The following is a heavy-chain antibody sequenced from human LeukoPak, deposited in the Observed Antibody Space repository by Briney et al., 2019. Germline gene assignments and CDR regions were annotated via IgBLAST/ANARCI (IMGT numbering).Heavy chain of an antibody. CDR3: ARDYGDTDY. V-gene: IGHV3-9*01. CDR2: ISWNSGSI. D-gene: IGHD4-17*01. CDR1: GFTFDDYA. Sequence: GGSLRLSCAASGFTFDDYAMRWVRQAPGKGLEWVSGISWNSGSIGYADSVKGRFTISRDNAKNSLYLQMNSLRAEDTAVYYCARDYGDTDYWGQGTLVTVSS. J-gene: IGHJ4*02.